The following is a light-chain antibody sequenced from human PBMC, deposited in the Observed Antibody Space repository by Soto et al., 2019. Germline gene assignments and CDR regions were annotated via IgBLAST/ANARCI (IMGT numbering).Light chain of an antibody. CDR2: EVS. J-gene: IGLJ1*01. CDR3: SSYTSSSTPYV. Sequence: QSALTQPASVSGSPGQSITISGTGTSSDVGGYNYVSWYQQHPGKAPKLMIDEVSNRPSGVSNRFSGSKSGNTASLTISGLQAEDEADYYCSSYTSSSTPYVFGTGTKVTVL. CDR1: SSDVGGYNY. V-gene: IGLV2-14*01.